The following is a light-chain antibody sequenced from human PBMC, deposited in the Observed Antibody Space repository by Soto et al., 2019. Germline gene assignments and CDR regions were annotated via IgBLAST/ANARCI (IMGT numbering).Light chain of an antibody. CDR1: SSNIGAPYE. CDR2: GND. CDR3: HSYDSSLSGV. Sequence: QSVLTQAPSVSGAPGQTVTISCTGSSSNIGAPYEVHWYQQLPGTPPKLIIAGNDNRPSGVPDRFSGSKSGSSASLAITGLQAEDEADYYCHSYDSSLSGVFGTGTKLTVL. V-gene: IGLV1-40*01. J-gene: IGLJ1*01.